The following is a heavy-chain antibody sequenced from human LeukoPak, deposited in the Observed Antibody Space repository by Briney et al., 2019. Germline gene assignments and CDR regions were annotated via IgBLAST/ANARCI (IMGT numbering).Heavy chain of an antibody. CDR2: INHSGST. Sequence: PSGTLSLTCAVYGGSFSGYYWSWIRQPPGKGLEWIGEINHSGSTNYNPSLKSRVTISVDTSKNQFSLKLSSVTAADTAVYYCARGTGYSYGYFGYWGQGTLVTVSS. J-gene: IGHJ4*02. V-gene: IGHV4-34*01. CDR1: GGSFSGYY. CDR3: ARGTGYSYGYFGY. D-gene: IGHD5-18*01.